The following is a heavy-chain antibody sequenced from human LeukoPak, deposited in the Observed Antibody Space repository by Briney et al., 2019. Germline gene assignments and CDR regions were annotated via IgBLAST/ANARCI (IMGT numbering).Heavy chain of an antibody. CDR2: IYPGNSDT. CDR1: GDRFTPYW. Sequence: GASLKISCEGSGDRFTPYWITWVRQKPGKGLEWMGIIYPGNSDTKYSPSFQGQITISADKSINTAHLQWSSLEASDTAMYYCARRKAVARISYFDSWGQGTLVTVSS. D-gene: IGHD6-19*01. J-gene: IGHJ4*02. CDR3: ARRKAVARISYFDS. V-gene: IGHV5-51*01.